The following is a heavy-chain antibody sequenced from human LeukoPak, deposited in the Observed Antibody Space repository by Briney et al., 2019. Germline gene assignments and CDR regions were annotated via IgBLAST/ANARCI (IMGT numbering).Heavy chain of an antibody. CDR3: AKKGLASANRPPYFDY. D-gene: IGHD6-13*01. CDR1: GFTFNTYA. V-gene: IGHV3-23*01. CDR2: IDGRATRS. Sequence: GGSLRLSCAASGFTFNTYAMHWVRQAPGKGLEWVSEIDGRATRSYYADSVRGRFTISRDNSKNTLYLQIDSLRADDTAVFYCAKKGLASANRPPYFDYYGQGTLVTVSS. J-gene: IGHJ4*02.